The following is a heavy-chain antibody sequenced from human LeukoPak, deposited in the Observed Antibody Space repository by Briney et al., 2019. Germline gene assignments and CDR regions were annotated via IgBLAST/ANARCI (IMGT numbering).Heavy chain of an antibody. J-gene: IGHJ4*02. V-gene: IGHV3-30*02. Sequence: PGGSLRLSCAASGFTFSSYGMHWVRQAPGKGLEWVAVIRYDGSNKYYADSVKGRFTISRDNSKNTLYLQMNSLRAEDTAVYYCANRAHCSSTSCYFGPFDYWGQGTLVTVSS. CDR1: GFTFSSYG. CDR3: ANRAHCSSTSCYFGPFDY. CDR2: IRYDGSNK. D-gene: IGHD2-2*01.